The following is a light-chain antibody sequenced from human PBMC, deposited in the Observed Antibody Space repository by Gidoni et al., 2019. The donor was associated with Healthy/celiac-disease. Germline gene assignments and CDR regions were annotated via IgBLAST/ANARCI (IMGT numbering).Light chain of an antibody. J-gene: IGKJ1*01. CDR3: QQSYSTLWT. CDR2: AAS. CDR1: QSISSY. V-gene: IGKV1-39*01. Sequence: DIQMTQSPSSLSASVGDRVTITCRARQSISSYLNWYQQKPGKAPKLLIYAASSLQSWVPSRFSGSGSWTDFTLTISSLQPEDFATYYCQQSYSTLWTFGQGTKVEIK.